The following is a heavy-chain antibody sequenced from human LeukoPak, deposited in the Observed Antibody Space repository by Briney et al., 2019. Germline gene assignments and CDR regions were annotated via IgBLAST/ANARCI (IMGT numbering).Heavy chain of an antibody. J-gene: IGHJ6*03. Sequence: SETLSLTCSVSGGSISDYYRSWIRQPPGKGLECFGYDHNSGRTSYNPSLKSRVTMSVDTSKHQFALKLSSVTAAGTAAYYCARHSLWVVATSYMDVWGKGTTVTVSS. CDR2: DHNSGRT. CDR1: GGSISDYY. D-gene: IGHD5-24*01. V-gene: IGHV4-59*08. CDR3: ARHSLWVVATSYMDV.